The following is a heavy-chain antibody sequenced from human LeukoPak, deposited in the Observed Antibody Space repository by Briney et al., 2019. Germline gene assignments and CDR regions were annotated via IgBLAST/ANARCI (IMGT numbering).Heavy chain of an antibody. CDR1: GYTFTSHY. Sequence: ASVKVSCKASGYTFTSHYMHWVRQAPGQGLEWMGLINPSGSSTLYAQKFQGRVTMTRDMSTTTDYMELSSLRSEDTAVYYCARWELRRDGIDYWGQGTLVTVSS. V-gene: IGHV1-46*01. J-gene: IGHJ4*02. CDR3: ARWELRRDGIDY. CDR2: INPSGSST. D-gene: IGHD1-26*01.